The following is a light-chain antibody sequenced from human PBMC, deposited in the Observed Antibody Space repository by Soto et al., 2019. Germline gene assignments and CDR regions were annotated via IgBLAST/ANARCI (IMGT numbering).Light chain of an antibody. CDR3: QQYNNWLIT. CDR1: QSVSNN. J-gene: IGKJ5*01. Sequence: IVMTQSPATLSVSPGERATLSCRASQSVSNNLAWYQQKPGQAPRLLIYDTSTRATGIPARFSGSGSGTEFTLTISSLQSEDFAVYYCQQYNNWLITFGPGTRLEIK. CDR2: DTS. V-gene: IGKV3-15*01.